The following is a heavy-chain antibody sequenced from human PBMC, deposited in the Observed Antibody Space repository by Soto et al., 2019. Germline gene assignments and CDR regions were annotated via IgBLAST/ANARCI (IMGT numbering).Heavy chain of an antibody. Sequence: QVQLVQSGAEVRKPGASVKVSCTASGYSFPNHGITWVRQAPGQGLEWMGWISLNNGDTKCAQKVQGRVTMTTDTSTSTGYMELWNLSYDDTAVYYCARVYSYGSHWFFDLWGRGTLVTVSS. CDR2: ISLNNGDT. CDR3: ARVYSYGSHWFFDL. J-gene: IGHJ2*01. V-gene: IGHV1-18*04. D-gene: IGHD5-18*01. CDR1: GYSFPNHG.